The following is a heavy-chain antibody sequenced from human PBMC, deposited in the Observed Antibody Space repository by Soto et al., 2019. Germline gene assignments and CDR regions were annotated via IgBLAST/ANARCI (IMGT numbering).Heavy chain of an antibody. D-gene: IGHD4-17*01. CDR3: AGPEDPYGYPEAFDY. CDR1: GFTFSGSA. CDR2: IRTKPNNYAT. J-gene: IGHJ4*02. Sequence: EVQLVQSGGGLVQPGGSLKLSCVASGFTFSGSALHWVRQAPGKGLEWVGRIRTKPNNYATIYSASVRGRFTISRDASRSATYLQMDSLKTEDTAVYYCAGPEDPYGYPEAFDYWGQGTLVTVAS. V-gene: IGHV3-73*02.